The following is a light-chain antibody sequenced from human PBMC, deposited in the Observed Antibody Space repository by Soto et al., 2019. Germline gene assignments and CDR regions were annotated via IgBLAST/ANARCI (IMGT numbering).Light chain of an antibody. CDR3: QERSNWPLT. J-gene: IGKJ4*01. CDR2: DAS. Sequence: EIVLTQSPATLSLSPGERATLSCRASQSVSSYLAWYKQKPGQPPRLLIYDASNRATGIPARFSGSGSGTDFTLTISSLEPEDFAAYYCQERSNWPLTFGGGTKVEIK. V-gene: IGKV3-11*01. CDR1: QSVSSY.